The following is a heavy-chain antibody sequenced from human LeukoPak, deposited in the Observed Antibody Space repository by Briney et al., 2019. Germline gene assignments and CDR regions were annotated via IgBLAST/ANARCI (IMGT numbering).Heavy chain of an antibody. D-gene: IGHD5-12*01. CDR3: ARGPLGALATIRGGGFDY. CDR2: ISSSSSTR. J-gene: IGHJ4*02. CDR1: GFTFSSYS. V-gene: IGHV3-48*04. Sequence: GGSLRLSCAASGFTFSSYSMNWVRQAPGKGLEWVLYISSSSSTRYYADSVKGRFTISRDNAKNSLYLQMHSLRAEDTAVYYCARGPLGALATIRGGGFDYWGQGTLVTVSS.